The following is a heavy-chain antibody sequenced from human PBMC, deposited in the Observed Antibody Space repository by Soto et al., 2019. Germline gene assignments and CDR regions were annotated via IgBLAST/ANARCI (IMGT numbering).Heavy chain of an antibody. Sequence: SETLSLTCTVSSDSISSYYWSWIRQPPGKRLEWIGYISYSGSTDYNPSLKNRVTISGDTSKNQFPLKVSSVTAADTAVYYCARGTSWQLPFDYWGQGTLVTVSS. V-gene: IGHV4-59*01. D-gene: IGHD6-13*01. J-gene: IGHJ4*02. CDR2: ISYSGST. CDR3: ARGTSWQLPFDY. CDR1: SDSISSYY.